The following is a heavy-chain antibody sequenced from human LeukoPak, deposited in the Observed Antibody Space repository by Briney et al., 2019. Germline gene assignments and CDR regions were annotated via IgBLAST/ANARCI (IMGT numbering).Heavy chain of an antibody. J-gene: IGHJ5*02. CDR3: ARGRFRRPIAAAVNSKNWFDP. Sequence: SETLSLTCTVSGGSISSYYWSWIRQPAGKGLEWIGRIYTSGSTNYNPSLKSRVTISVDTSKNQFSLKLSSVTAADTAVYYCARGRFRRPIAAAVNSKNWFDPWGQGTLVTVSS. CDR1: GGSISSYY. V-gene: IGHV4-4*07. D-gene: IGHD6-13*01. CDR2: IYTSGST.